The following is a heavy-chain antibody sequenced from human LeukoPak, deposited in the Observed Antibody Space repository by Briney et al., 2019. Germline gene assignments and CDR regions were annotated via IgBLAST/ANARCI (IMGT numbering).Heavy chain of an antibody. Sequence: PGGSLRLSCAASGFTFSSYGMHWVRQAPGKGLEWVAVIWYDGSNKYYADSVKGRFTISRDNSKNTLYLQMNSLRAEDTAVYYCAKVRPPSAVAIFYDYWGQGTLVTVSS. D-gene: IGHD6-19*01. CDR2: IWYDGSNK. CDR3: AKVRPPSAVAIFYDY. CDR1: GFTFSSYG. J-gene: IGHJ4*02. V-gene: IGHV3-33*06.